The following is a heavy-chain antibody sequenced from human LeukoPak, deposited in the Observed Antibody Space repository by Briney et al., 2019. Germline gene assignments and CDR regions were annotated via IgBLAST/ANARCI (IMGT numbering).Heavy chain of an antibody. CDR1: GYTFITYG. V-gene: IGHV1-2*02. J-gene: IGHJ4*02. D-gene: IGHD2-2*01. CDR3: ARDGVCSSTSCQSFDY. Sequence: ASVNVSCKASGYTFITYGIAWVRQAPGQGLEWIGWINPHSGGTHYAQQFQGRVTMARDTSISTAYMQLSGLRYDDTAVYYCARDGVCSSTSCQSFDYWGQGTLVTVSS. CDR2: INPHSGGT.